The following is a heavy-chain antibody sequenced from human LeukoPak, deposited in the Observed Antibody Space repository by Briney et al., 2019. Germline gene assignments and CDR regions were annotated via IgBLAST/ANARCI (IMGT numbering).Heavy chain of an antibody. Sequence: SVKVSCKASGGTFSSYAISGVRQAPGQGLEWMGGIIPIFGTANYAQKFQGRVTITADKSTSTAYMELSSLRSEDTAVYYCARDYYGSGSYCPWGQGTLVTVSS. CDR1: GGTFSSYA. V-gene: IGHV1-69*06. D-gene: IGHD3-10*01. J-gene: IGHJ5*02. CDR3: ARDYYGSGSYCP. CDR2: IIPIFGTA.